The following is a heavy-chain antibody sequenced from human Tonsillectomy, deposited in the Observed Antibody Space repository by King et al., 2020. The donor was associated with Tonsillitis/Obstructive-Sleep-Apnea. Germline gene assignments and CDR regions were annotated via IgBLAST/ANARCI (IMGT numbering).Heavy chain of an antibody. CDR2: ISYDGSNK. D-gene: IGHD4-11*01. CDR3: ARDRVVASDYSTRPGGYYYYYGMDV. Sequence: VQLVESGGGVVQPGRSLRLSCAASGFTFSSYAMHWVRQAPGKGLEWVAVISYDGSNKYYADSVKGRFTISRDNSKNTLYLQMNSLRAEDTAVYYCARDRVVASDYSTRPGGYYYYYGMDVWGQGTTVTVSS. J-gene: IGHJ6*02. CDR1: GFTFSSYA. V-gene: IGHV3-30*04.